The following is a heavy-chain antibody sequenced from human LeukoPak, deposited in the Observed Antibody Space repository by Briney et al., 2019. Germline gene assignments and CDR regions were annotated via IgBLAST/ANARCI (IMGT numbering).Heavy chain of an antibody. Sequence: GGSLRLSCVASGFTFINYAVSWVRQAPGKGLEWVSSISSSSSNIYYADSVKGRFTISRDNAKSSLSLQMNSPRAEDTAVYYCARDGGRYSSEGFDYWGQGTLVTVSS. CDR2: ISSSSSNI. CDR3: ARDGGRYSSEGFDY. D-gene: IGHD6-19*01. J-gene: IGHJ4*02. CDR1: GFTFINYA. V-gene: IGHV3-21*01.